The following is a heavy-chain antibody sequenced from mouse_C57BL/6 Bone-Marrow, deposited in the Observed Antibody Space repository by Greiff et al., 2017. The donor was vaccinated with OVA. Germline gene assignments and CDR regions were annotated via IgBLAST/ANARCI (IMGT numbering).Heavy chain of an antibody. Sequence: VQLQQSGAELVKPGASVKISCKASGYAFSSYWMNWVKQRPGKGLEWIGQIYPGDGDTNYNGKFKGKATLTADKSSSTAYMQLSSLTYEDSAVYYCARSTTVVAPPFAYWGQGTLVTVSA. V-gene: IGHV1-80*01. J-gene: IGHJ3*01. CDR1: GYAFSSYW. D-gene: IGHD1-1*01. CDR3: ARSTTVVAPPFAY. CDR2: IYPGDGDT.